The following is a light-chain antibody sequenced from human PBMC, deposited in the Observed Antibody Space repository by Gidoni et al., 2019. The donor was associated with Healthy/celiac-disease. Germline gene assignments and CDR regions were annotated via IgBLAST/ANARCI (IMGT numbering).Light chain of an antibody. V-gene: IGLV1-47*01. J-gene: IGLJ3*02. CDR2: RNN. CDR3: AAWDDSLEV. Sequence: QSVLTQPPSASGTPGQRVTIPCSGSSSNIGSNSVYWYQQLPGTAPKLLIYRNNQRPSGVPDRFSGSKSGTSASLAISGLRSEDEADYYCAAWDDSLEVFGGGTKLTVL. CDR1: SSNIGSNS.